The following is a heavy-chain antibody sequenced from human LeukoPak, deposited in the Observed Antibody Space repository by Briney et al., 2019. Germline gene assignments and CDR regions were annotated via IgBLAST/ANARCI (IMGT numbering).Heavy chain of an antibody. V-gene: IGHV3-30*04. D-gene: IGHD3-22*01. J-gene: IGHJ4*02. CDR2: ISYDGSNK. CDR1: GFTFSSYA. Sequence: PGGSLRLSCAASGFTFSSYAMHWVRQAPGKGLEWVAVISYDGSNKYYADSVKGRFTISRDNSKNTLYLQMNSLRAEDTAVYYCARGGVVVITPFGCCCQGTLVTVSS. CDR3: ARGGVVVITPFGC.